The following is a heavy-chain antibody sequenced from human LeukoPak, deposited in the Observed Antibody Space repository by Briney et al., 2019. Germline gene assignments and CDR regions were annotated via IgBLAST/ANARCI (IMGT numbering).Heavy chain of an antibody. J-gene: IGHJ4*02. Sequence: GESLKISCKGSGYSFTSYWIGWVRQMPGKGLECMGIVYPGDSDTRYSPSFQGQVTISVDKSISTAYLQWSSLKASDTAMYYCARRYRGGEMATIGFDYWGQGILVTVSS. CDR1: GYSFTSYW. CDR2: VYPGDSDT. CDR3: ARRYRGGEMATIGFDY. D-gene: IGHD5-24*01. V-gene: IGHV5-51*01.